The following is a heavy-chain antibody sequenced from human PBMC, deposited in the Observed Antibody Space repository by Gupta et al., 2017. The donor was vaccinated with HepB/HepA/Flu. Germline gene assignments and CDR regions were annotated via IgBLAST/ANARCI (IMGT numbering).Heavy chain of an antibody. CDR1: GGPMNSKPDY. CDR3: ALYRAGTMLDF. CDR2: IYYSGGT. D-gene: IGHD3-10*01. Sequence: QMQLQESGPGLVEASETLSLTCTVSGGPMNSKPDYWGWIRQPPGKGLEWIGSIYYSGGTHYNPSLDSRATISIDTSMNQFSLKLRSVTAADTAIYSCALYRAGTMLDFWGQGILVTVSS. V-gene: IGHV4-39*01. J-gene: IGHJ4*02.